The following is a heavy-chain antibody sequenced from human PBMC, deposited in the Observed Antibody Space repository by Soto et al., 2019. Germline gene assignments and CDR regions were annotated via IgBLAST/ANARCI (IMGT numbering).Heavy chain of an antibody. Sequence: EVQLVESGGGLVQPGGSLRVSCAASGFTFSSFWMHWVRQAPGKGLVWVSRISGDGNNAVYADSVKGRFTVSRDNAKNTLDLQMNGLRTDDAAVYYCVRNRGTFLRDGVDYWGPGILVTVSS. CDR1: GFTFSSFW. V-gene: IGHV3-74*01. CDR3: VRNRGTFLRDGVDY. J-gene: IGHJ4*02. CDR2: ISGDGNNA. D-gene: IGHD3-3*01.